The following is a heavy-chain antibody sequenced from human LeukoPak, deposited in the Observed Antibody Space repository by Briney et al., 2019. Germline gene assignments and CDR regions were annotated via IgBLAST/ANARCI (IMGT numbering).Heavy chain of an antibody. J-gene: IGHJ5*02. CDR3: VAVAGNNWFDP. CDR1: GGSISSGGYS. D-gene: IGHD6-19*01. CDR2: IYHSGST. Sequence: SETLSLTCAVSGGSISSGGYSWSWIRQPPGKGLEWIGYIYHSGSTYYNPSLKSRVTISVDTSKNQLSLKLSSVTAADTAVYYCVAVAGNNWFDPWGQGTLVTVSS. V-gene: IGHV4-30-4*07.